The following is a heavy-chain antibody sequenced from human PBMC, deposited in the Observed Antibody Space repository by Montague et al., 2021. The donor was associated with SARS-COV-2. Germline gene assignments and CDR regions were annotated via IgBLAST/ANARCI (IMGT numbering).Heavy chain of an antibody. D-gene: IGHD3-22*01. CDR2: IYSGGSST. Sequence: SLRLSCAASGFTFSSYAMSWVRQASGKGLEWVSVIYSGGSSTYYADSVKGRFTISRDNSKNTLYLQMNSLRAEDAAVYYCAKQARITMIVGVYPDGIDYWGQGTLVTVSS. CDR1: GFTFSSYA. J-gene: IGHJ4*02. V-gene: IGHV3-23*03. CDR3: AKQARITMIVGVYPDGIDY.